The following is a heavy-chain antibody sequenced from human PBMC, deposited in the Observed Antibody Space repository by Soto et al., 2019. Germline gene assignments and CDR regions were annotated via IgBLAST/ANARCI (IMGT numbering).Heavy chain of an antibody. D-gene: IGHD1-1*01. CDR2: IYYSGST. J-gene: IGHJ6*02. CDR1: GGTISSYY. Sequence: SETLSLTCTVSGGTISSYYWSWIRQPPGKGLEWIGYIYYSGSTNYNPSLKSRVTISVDTSKNQFSLKLSSVTAADTAVYYCARVSTIYKRGGMDVWGQGTTVTVSS. CDR3: ARVSTIYKRGGMDV. V-gene: IGHV4-59*01.